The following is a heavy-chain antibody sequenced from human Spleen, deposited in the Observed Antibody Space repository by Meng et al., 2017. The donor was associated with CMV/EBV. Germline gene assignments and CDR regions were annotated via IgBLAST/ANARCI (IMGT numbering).Heavy chain of an antibody. J-gene: IGHJ6*02. V-gene: IGHV3-30*04. CDR3: ARDSNYDFWSGYYGMDV. Sequence: GESLKISCAASAFTFSSYAMHWVRQAPGKGLEWVAVISHDGSNKYYADSVKGRFTISRDNSKSTLYLQMNSLRAEGTAVYYCARDSNYDFWSGYYGMDVWGQGTTVTVSS. CDR1: AFTFSSYA. D-gene: IGHD3-3*01. CDR2: ISHDGSNK.